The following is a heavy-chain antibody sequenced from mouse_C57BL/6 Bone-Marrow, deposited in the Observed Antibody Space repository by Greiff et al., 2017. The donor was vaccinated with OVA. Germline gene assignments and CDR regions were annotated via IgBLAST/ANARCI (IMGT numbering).Heavy chain of an antibody. Sequence: VKLMESGPELVKPGASVKISCKASGYAFSSSWLYWVKQRPGKGLEWIGRIYPGDGDTNYNGKFKGKATLTADKSSSTAYMQLSRLSYEDSAVYFCTKHEDGYYASYFDYWGKGTTLTVSS. J-gene: IGHJ2*01. D-gene: IGHD2-3*01. CDR2: IYPGDGDT. CDR3: TKHEDGYYASYFDY. CDR1: GYAFSSSW. V-gene: IGHV1-82*01.